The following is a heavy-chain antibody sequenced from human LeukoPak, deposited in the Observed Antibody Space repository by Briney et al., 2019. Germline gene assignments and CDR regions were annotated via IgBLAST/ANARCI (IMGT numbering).Heavy chain of an antibody. V-gene: IGHV4-59*01. Sequence: PSETLSLTCTVSGGSISSYYWSWIRQPPGKGLEWIGYIYYSGSTNYNPSLKSRVTISVDTSKNQFSLKLSSVTAADTAVYYCARDRGYGDYYFDYWGQGTLVTVSS. CDR3: ARDRGYGDYYFDY. CDR2: IYYSGST. D-gene: IGHD4-17*01. CDR1: GGSISSYY. J-gene: IGHJ4*02.